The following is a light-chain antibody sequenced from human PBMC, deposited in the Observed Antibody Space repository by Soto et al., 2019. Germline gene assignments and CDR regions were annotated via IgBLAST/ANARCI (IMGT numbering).Light chain of an antibody. CDR3: ASWDDNLNGPLL. CDR1: SSNIGRNS. Sequence: QSALTQPPSASGTPGQRVTISCSGGSSNIGRNSVSLYQQVPGTAPKLIIFNNNERPSGIPGRFSGSKSGASASLAIVGLQSEDEADYFCASWDDNLNGPLLFGGGTKLTVL. CDR2: NNN. V-gene: IGLV1-44*01. J-gene: IGLJ2*01.